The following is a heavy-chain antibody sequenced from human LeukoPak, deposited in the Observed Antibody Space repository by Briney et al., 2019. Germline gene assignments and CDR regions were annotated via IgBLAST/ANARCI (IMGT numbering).Heavy chain of an antibody. CDR1: GGSISSYY. V-gene: IGHV4-4*07. D-gene: IGHD5-18*01. J-gene: IGHJ4*02. CDR3: AREVAVSRYGLDY. Sequence: SETLSLTCNVPGGSISSYYWTWIRQSAGKGLEWIGRIYTTGSTNYDPSLKSRVTMSIDTSKSRFSLNLTSVTAADTAVYYCAREVAVSRYGLDYWGQGILVTVSS. CDR2: IYTTGST.